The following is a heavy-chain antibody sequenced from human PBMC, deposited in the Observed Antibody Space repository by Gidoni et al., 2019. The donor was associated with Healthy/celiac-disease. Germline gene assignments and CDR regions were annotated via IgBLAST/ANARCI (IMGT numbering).Heavy chain of an antibody. CDR2: INHSGST. V-gene: IGHV4-34*01. Sequence: QVQLQQWGAGLLKPSETLSLTCAGYGGSFSAYYWSWIRQPPGKGLEWIGEINHSGSTNDNPSLRGRVTISVDTSRNQFSLKLSSVTAADTAVYYCARVGRYFSGSLRRAFDIWGQGTMVTVSS. D-gene: IGHD6-19*01. J-gene: IGHJ3*02. CDR3: ARVGRYFSGSLRRAFDI. CDR1: GGSFSAYY.